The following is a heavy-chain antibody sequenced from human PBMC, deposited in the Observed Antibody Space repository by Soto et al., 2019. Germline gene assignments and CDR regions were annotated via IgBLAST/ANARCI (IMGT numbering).Heavy chain of an antibody. D-gene: IGHD3-10*01. CDR3: ARTTMVRGANWFDP. CDR2: IYYSGST. V-gene: IGHV4-59*01. CDR1: GGSISSYY. J-gene: IGHJ5*02. Sequence: NPSETLSLTCTVSGGSISSYYWSWIRQPPGKGLEWIGYIYYSGSTNYNPSLKSRVTISVDTSKNQFSLKLSSVTAADTAVYYCARTTMVRGANWFDPWGQGTLVTV.